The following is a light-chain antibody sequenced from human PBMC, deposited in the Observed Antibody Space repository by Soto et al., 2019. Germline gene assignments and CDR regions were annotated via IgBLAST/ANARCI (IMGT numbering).Light chain of an antibody. CDR3: SSYTSSTTYTYV. Sequence: QSVLTQPASVSGSPGQSITISCTGTSSDVGRYNYVSWYQQFPGKAPKLIIYGVSNRPSGVSNRFSGSKSGNTASLTISGLQAEDEADYYCSSYTSSTTYTYVFGTGTKVTVL. CDR2: GVS. V-gene: IGLV2-14*01. J-gene: IGLJ1*01. CDR1: SSDVGRYNY.